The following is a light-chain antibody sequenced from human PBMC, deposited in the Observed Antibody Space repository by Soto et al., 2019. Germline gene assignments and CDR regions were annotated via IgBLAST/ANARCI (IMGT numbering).Light chain of an antibody. CDR1: SSDVGNYNL. V-gene: IGLV2-23*02. CDR2: EVS. Sequence: QSALTQPASVSGSPGQSITISCTGTSSDVGNYNLVSWYQHHPGKAPKLIIYEVSKRPSGVSNSFSGSNFGDTATLTISGLQAEDEADYYCCSYAGSNYVFGTGTKVTVL. CDR3: CSYAGSNYV. J-gene: IGLJ1*01.